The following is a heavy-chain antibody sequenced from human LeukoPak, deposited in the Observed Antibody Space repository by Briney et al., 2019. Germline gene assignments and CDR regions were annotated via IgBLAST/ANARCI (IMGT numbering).Heavy chain of an antibody. CDR2: ISAYNGNT. D-gene: IGHD6-19*01. J-gene: IGHJ6*03. CDR1: GYTFTSYS. V-gene: IGHV1-18*01. Sequence: GASVKVSCKASGYTFTSYSFSWVRQAPGQGLEWMGWISAYNGNTNYAQKLQGRVTMTTDTSTSTAYMELRSLRSDDTAVYYCARWGAAVAGTLGGTSCYMDVWGKGTTVTVSS. CDR3: ARWGAAVAGTLGGTSCYMDV.